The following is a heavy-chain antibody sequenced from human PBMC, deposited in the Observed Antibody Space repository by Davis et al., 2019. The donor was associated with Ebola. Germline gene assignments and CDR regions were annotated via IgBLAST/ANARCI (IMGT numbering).Heavy chain of an antibody. J-gene: IGHJ4*02. Sequence: GSLRLSCTVSGGSISSSSYYWGWIRQPPGKGLEWIGSIYYSGSTYYNPSLKSRVTISVDTSKNQFSLKLSSVTAADTAVYYCARRFVYIWGSYRDWGQGTLVTVSS. CDR3: ARRFVYIWGSYRD. D-gene: IGHD3-16*02. CDR1: GGSISSSSYY. V-gene: IGHV4-39*01. CDR2: IYYSGST.